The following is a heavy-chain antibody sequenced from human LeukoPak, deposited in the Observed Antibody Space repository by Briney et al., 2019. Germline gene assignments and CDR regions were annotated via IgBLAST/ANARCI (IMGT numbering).Heavy chain of an antibody. V-gene: IGHV3-23*01. CDR1: GFTFSSYA. J-gene: IGHJ4*02. CDR2: ISGSGGST. Sequence: GGSLRLSCAASGFTFSSYAMSWVRQAPGKGLEWVLAISGSGGSTYYADSVKGRFTISRDNSKNTLYLQMNSLRAEDTAVYYCAKDLEYYYDSSGYPTLFDYWGQGTLVTVSS. CDR3: AKDLEYYYDSSGYPTLFDY. D-gene: IGHD3-22*01.